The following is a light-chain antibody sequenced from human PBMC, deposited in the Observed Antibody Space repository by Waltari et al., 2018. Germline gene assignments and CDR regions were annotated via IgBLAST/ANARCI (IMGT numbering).Light chain of an antibody. J-gene: IGLJ1*01. CDR2: EVS. CDR1: SSDVGGYNY. Sequence: QSALTQPASVSGSPGQSITISCTGTSSDVGGYNYASWYQQHPGKAPKLMIYEVSNRPSGCSNRFSGSKSGNTASLTISGLQAEDDADYYCSSYTSSSTYVFGTGTKVTVL. CDR3: SSYTSSSTYV. V-gene: IGLV2-14*01.